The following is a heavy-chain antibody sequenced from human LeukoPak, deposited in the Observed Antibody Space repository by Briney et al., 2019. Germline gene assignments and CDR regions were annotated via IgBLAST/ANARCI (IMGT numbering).Heavy chain of an antibody. Sequence: GGSLRLSCAASGFTFSSYWMSWVRQAPGKGLEWVANIKQDGSVKYYVDSVKGRFTISRDNAKNSLYLQMNSLRAEDTAVYYCARERRTNNYYYYMDVWGKGTTVTVSS. CDR2: IKQDGSVK. J-gene: IGHJ6*03. CDR3: ARERRTNNYYYYMDV. CDR1: GFTFSSYW. V-gene: IGHV3-7*01. D-gene: IGHD2-2*01.